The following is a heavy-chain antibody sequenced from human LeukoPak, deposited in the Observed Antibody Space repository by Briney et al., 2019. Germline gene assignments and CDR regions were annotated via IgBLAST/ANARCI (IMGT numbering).Heavy chain of an antibody. J-gene: IGHJ4*02. V-gene: IGHV3-23*03. CDR1: GFTFSSCA. D-gene: IGHD2-15*01. CDR2: IYSGGST. CDR3: AKWAWDCSGGSCYSGAPGDY. Sequence: GGSLRLSCAASGFTFSSCAMSWVRQAPGKGLEWVSVIYSGGSTYYADSVKGRFTISRDNSKNTLYLQMNSLRAEDTAVYYCAKWAWDCSGGSCYSGAPGDYWGQGTLVTVSS.